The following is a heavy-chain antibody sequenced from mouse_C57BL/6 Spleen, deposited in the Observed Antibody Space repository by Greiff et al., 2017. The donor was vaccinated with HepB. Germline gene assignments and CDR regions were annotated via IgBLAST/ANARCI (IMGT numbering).Heavy chain of an antibody. D-gene: IGHD3-1*01. V-gene: IGHV5-4*01. J-gene: IGHJ2*01. Sequence: EVHLVESGGGLVKPGGSLKLSCAVSGFTFSSYAMSWVRQTPEKRLEWVATISDGGSYTYYPDNVKGRFTISRDNARNNLYLQMSHLKSEDTAMYYCAREGYGGCFDYWGQGTTLTVSS. CDR2: ISDGGSYT. CDR3: AREGYGGCFDY. CDR1: GFTFSSYA.